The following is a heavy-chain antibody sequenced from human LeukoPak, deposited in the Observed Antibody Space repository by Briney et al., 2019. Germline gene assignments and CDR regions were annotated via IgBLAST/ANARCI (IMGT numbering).Heavy chain of an antibody. J-gene: IGHJ4*02. CDR3: ARLQPSSFDY. V-gene: IGHV5-51*01. CDR1: GYSFTSYW. CDR2: IYPGDSDT. D-gene: IGHD6-6*01. Sequence: GESLKISCKGSGYSFTSYWIGRVLQMPGKGLEWMVIIYPGDSDTRYSPSFQGQVTISADKSISTAYLQWSSLKASDTAMYYSARLQPSSFDYWGQGTLVTVSS.